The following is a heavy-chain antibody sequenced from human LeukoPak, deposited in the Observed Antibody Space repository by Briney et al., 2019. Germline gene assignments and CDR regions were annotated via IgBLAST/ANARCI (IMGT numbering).Heavy chain of an antibody. J-gene: IGHJ4*02. CDR1: GFTVSSNY. D-gene: IGHD6-19*01. Sequence: GESLRLSCAASGFTVSSNYMSWVRQAPGKGLEWVSVIYSGGSTYYADSVKGRFTISRDNSKNTLYLQMNSLRAEDTAVYYCARVGGWYFFDYGGQGTLVTVSA. CDR2: IYSGGST. CDR3: ARVGGWYFFDY. V-gene: IGHV3-53*01.